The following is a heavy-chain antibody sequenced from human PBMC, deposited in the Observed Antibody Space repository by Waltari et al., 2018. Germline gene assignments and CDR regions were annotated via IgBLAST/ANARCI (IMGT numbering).Heavy chain of an antibody. V-gene: IGHV3-7*01. CDR1: GLTFNTYW. Sequence: EVQLVEAGGGWAQPGGSLRLSRAAPGLTFNTYWVNWVRQAPGKGLGWVANIKQDGSQRFYVASVKGRFTISTDNAKNSVYFQMDSLRVEDTAVYYCVAGSGWFSQFWGQGTLVTVSS. J-gene: IGHJ4*02. CDR2: IKQDGSQR. D-gene: IGHD6-19*01. CDR3: VAGSGWFSQF.